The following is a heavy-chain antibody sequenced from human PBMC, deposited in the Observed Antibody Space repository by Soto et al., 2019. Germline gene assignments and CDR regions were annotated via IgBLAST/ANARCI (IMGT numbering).Heavy chain of an antibody. CDR3: ARRTRYNWNYGFDP. V-gene: IGHV4-39*01. D-gene: IGHD1-7*01. J-gene: IGHJ5*02. CDR2: VYYSGST. CDR1: GGSISSSTYY. Sequence: SETLSLTCTVSGGSISSSTYYWGWIRQPPGKGLEWIGSVYYSGSTYYNPSLKSRVTISVDTSKNQFSLKLSSVTAADTAVYYGARRTRYNWNYGFDPWGQGTLVTVSS.